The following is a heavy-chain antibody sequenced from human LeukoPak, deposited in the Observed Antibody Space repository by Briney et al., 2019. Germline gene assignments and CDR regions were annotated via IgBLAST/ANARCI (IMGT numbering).Heavy chain of an antibody. CDR3: ARDDFDWLLHTLDY. V-gene: IGHV3-11*01. J-gene: IGHJ4*02. D-gene: IGHD3-9*01. CDR1: GFTFSDYY. Sequence: AGGSLRLSCAASGFTFSDYYMSWIRQAPGKGLEWVSYISSSGSTIYYADSVKGRFTISRDNAKNSLYLQMNSLRAEDTAVYYCARDDFDWLLHTLDYWGQGTLVTVSS. CDR2: ISSSGSTI.